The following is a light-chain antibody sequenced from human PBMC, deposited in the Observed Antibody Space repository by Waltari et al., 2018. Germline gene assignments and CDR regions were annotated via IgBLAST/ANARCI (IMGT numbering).Light chain of an antibody. V-gene: IGLV1-44*01. Sequence: QSVLTQPPSASGTPGQRVTISCSGSSSTIGSTTVNWYQQLPGTAPKLLIYSNNQRPSGGPDRFSGSKSGTSASLAISGLQSEDEADYYCAAWDDSAVVFGGGTKLTVL. CDR1: SSTIGSTT. CDR3: AAWDDSAVV. J-gene: IGLJ2*01. CDR2: SNN.